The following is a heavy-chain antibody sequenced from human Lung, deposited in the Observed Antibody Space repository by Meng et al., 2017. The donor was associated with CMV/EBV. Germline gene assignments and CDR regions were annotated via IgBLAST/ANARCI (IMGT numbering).Heavy chain of an antibody. D-gene: IGHD6-19*01. V-gene: IGHV1-2*06. Sequence: VQLVQSGAEVNMPGASVKISCQASGYSFSGFYLNWARQAPGHGLEWLGRVNPISDDTHLAQKFEGRITVTRGATINTAFMELTRLRPDDTAVYYCAKSSDNGWSSWGPGTLVTVSS. CDR2: VNPISDDT. J-gene: IGHJ4*01. CDR1: GYSFSGFY. CDR3: AKSSDNGWSS.